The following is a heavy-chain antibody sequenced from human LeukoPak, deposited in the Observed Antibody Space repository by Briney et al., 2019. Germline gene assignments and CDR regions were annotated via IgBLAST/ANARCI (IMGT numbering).Heavy chain of an antibody. CDR3: AKPDDYYDSSGYFFA. D-gene: IGHD3-22*01. V-gene: IGHV3-23*01. Sequence: GGSLRLSCAASGFTFSSYGMSWVRQAPGKGLEWVSAISGSGGSTYYADSVKGRFTISRDNSKNTLYLQMNSLRAEDTAVYYCAKPDDYYDSSGYFFAWGQGTLVTVSS. J-gene: IGHJ4*02. CDR1: GFTFSSYG. CDR2: ISGSGGST.